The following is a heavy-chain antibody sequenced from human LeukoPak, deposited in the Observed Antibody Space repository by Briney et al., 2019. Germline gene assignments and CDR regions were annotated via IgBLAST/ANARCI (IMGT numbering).Heavy chain of an antibody. V-gene: IGHV4-31*03. CDR3: ASHSEIFGYGSLPAFDI. CDR1: GGSISSGGYY. CDR2: IYYSGST. Sequence: SQTLSLTCTVSGGSISSGGYYWNWIRQHPGKGLEWIGYIYYSGSTYYNPSLKSRVTISVDTSKNQFSLKLSSVTAADTAVYYCASHSEIFGYGSLPAFDIWGQGTMVTVSS. J-gene: IGHJ3*02. D-gene: IGHD5-12*01.